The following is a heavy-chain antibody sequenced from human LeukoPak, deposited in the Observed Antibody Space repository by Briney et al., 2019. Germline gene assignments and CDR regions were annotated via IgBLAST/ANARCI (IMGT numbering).Heavy chain of an antibody. D-gene: IGHD3-3*01. CDR2: IYTSGST. Sequence: SETLSLTCTVSGGSISSYYWSWIRQPAGKGLEWIGRIYTSGSTNYNPSLKSRVTISVDTSKNQFSLKLSSVTAADAAVYYCARGTRYYDFWSGYLDYFDYWGQGTLVTVSS. CDR1: GGSISSYY. V-gene: IGHV4-4*07. J-gene: IGHJ4*02. CDR3: ARGTRYYDFWSGYLDYFDY.